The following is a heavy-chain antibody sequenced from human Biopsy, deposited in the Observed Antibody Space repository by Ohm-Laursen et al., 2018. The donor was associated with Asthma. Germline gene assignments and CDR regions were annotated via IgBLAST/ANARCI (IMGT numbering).Heavy chain of an antibody. V-gene: IGHV1-69*13. Sequence: GASVTASCTPPGGSFTNFAISCVRQAPGPGLEWLGVIMTVFGTTNYAQYFQGRATITADESTSTAYMEVTSLRSEDTAIYYCARCQVGYSSGWSLLLKKIYYSGMDVWGQGTAVTVSS. D-gene: IGHD6-19*01. CDR3: ARCQVGYSSGWSLLLKKIYYSGMDV. J-gene: IGHJ6*02. CDR1: GGSFTNFA. CDR2: IMTVFGTT.